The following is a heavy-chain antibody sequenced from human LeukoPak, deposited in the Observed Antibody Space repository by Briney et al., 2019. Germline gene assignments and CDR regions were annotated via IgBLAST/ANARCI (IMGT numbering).Heavy chain of an antibody. CDR3: ARYRVDYGDYGFDY. Sequence: ASVKVSCKASGYTFTGYYMHWVRQAPGQGLEWMGWINPNSGGTNYAQKFQGRVTMTRDTSISTAYMELSRLRSDDPAVYYCARYRVDYGDYGFDYWGQGTLVTVSS. J-gene: IGHJ4*02. CDR1: GYTFTGYY. D-gene: IGHD4-17*01. CDR2: INPNSGGT. V-gene: IGHV1-2*02.